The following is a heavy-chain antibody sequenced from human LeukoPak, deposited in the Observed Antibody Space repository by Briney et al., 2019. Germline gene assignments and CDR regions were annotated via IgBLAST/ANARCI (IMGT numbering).Heavy chain of an antibody. V-gene: IGHV4-59*01. CDR1: GGSISSYY. J-gene: IGHJ4*02. CDR2: IYYSGST. D-gene: IGHD5-12*01. CDR3: ARGYSGYDY. Sequence: SETLSLTCTVSGGSISSYYWSWIRQPPGKGLEWFGYIYYSGSTNYNPSLKSRVTISVDTSKNQFSLKLSSVTAADTAVYYCARGYSGYDYWGQGTLVTVSS.